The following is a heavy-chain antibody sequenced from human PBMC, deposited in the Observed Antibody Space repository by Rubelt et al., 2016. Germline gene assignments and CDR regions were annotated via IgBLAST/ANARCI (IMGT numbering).Heavy chain of an antibody. CDR1: GFTFSDYY. Sequence: GGGLVKPGGSLRLSCAASGFTFSDYYMSWIRQAPGMGLEWVAYISDSGTYTKYADSVKGRFAISRDNVKNSLYLQMSGLRAEETAVYYCARGDGHTPTLDYWGQGTLFTVSS. CDR3: ARGDGHTPTLDY. CDR2: ISDSGTYT. V-gene: IGHV3-11*05. J-gene: IGHJ4*02. D-gene: IGHD5-24*01.